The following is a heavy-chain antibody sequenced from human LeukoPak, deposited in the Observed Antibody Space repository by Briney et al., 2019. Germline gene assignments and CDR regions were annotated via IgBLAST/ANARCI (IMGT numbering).Heavy chain of an antibody. D-gene: IGHD1-26*01. J-gene: IGHJ4*02. V-gene: IGHV4-39*01. CDR1: GGSISSSSYY. CDR3: ARLIVGATTLDY. CDR2: IYYSGST. Sequence: PSETLSLTCTVSGGSISSSSYYWGWIRQPPGKGLEWIGSIYYSGSTYYNPSLKSRVTISVDTSKNQFSLKLSSVTAADTAVYYCARLIVGATTLDYWGRGTLVTVSS.